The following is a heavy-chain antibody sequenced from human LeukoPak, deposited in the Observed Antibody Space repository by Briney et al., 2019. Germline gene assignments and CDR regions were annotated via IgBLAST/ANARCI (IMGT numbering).Heavy chain of an antibody. V-gene: IGHV4-34*01. J-gene: IGHJ3*02. Sequence: SETLSLTCAVYGGSFSGYYWSWIRQPPGKGLEWIGAINHSGSTNYNPSLKSRVTISVDTSKNQLSLKLSSVTAADTAVYYCARGDVTYYDFWSGPDQPNAFDIWGQGTMVTVSS. CDR2: INHSGST. CDR3: ARGDVTYYDFWSGPDQPNAFDI. CDR1: GGSFSGYY. D-gene: IGHD3-3*01.